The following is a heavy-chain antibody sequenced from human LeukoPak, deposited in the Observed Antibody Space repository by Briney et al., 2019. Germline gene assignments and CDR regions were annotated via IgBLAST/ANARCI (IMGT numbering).Heavy chain of an antibody. CDR2: IYPGDSDT. J-gene: IGHJ3*02. CDR3: ARHFRNSLLWFGELLSHHPGVDAFDI. D-gene: IGHD3-10*01. Sequence: GESLKISCKGSGYSFTSYWIGWVRQMPGKGLEWMGIIYPGDSDTRYSPSFQGQVTISADKSISTAYLQWSSLKTSDTAMYYCARHFRNSLLWFGELLSHHPGVDAFDIWGQGTMVTVSS. CDR1: GYSFTSYW. V-gene: IGHV5-51*01.